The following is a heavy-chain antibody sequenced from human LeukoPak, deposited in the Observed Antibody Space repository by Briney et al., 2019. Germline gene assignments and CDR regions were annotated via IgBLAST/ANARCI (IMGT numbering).Heavy chain of an antibody. CDR3: ARGRTFGGVIVNYFDY. V-gene: IGHV1-69*06. CDR2: IIPIFGTA. CDR1: GGTFSGYA. J-gene: IGHJ4*02. D-gene: IGHD3-16*02. Sequence: SVKVSCKASGGTFSGYAISWVRQAPGQGLEWMGGIIPIFGTANYAQKFRGRVAITADKSTRTAYMELSSLRSEDTAVYYCARGRTFGGVIVNYFDYWGQGTLVTVSS.